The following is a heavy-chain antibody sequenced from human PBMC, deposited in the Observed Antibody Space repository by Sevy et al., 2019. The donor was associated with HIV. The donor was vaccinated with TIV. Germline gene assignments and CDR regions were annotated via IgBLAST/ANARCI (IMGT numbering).Heavy chain of an antibody. D-gene: IGHD3-16*02. Sequence: ASVKVSCKVSGYTLTELSMHWVRQAPGKGLEWMGGFDPEDGETIYAQKFQGRVTMTEDTSTDTAYMELGSLRSEDTAVYYCATSLLGELSPRGWFDPWGQGTLVTVSS. CDR3: ATSLLGELSPRGWFDP. CDR1: GYTLTELS. J-gene: IGHJ5*02. V-gene: IGHV1-24*01. CDR2: FDPEDGET.